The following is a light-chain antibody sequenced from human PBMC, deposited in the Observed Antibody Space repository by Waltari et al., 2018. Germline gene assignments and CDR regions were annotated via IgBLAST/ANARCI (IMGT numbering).Light chain of an antibody. J-gene: IGLJ2*01. CDR1: SIRSRS. CDR3: QLWESGSDRVV. V-gene: IGLV3-21*01. CDR2: YDS. Sequence: SYVLTQPPSVSVAPGKAARITCGVKSIRSRSVHWYQQKPGQAPVLVIYYDSDRPSGIPERISGYKSGNTATLTISRVEAGDEAAYYCQLWESGSDRVVFGGGTKLTVL.